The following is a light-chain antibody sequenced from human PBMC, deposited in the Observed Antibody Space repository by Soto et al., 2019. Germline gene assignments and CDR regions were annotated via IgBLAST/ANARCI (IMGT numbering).Light chain of an antibody. J-gene: IGLJ1*01. CDR1: SSDVGDNY. CDR3: SAYAGSNNFV. V-gene: IGLV2-8*01. Sequence: QSALTQPPSASGSPGQSVTISCTGTSSDVGDNYASWYQQHLGKAPKLIIYEVSQRPSGVPDRFSGSKSGNTASLTVSGLQTEDEADYYCSAYAGSNNFVFGSGTKVTVL. CDR2: EVS.